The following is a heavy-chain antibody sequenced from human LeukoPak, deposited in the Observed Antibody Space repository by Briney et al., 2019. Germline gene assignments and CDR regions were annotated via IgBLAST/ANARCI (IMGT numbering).Heavy chain of an antibody. CDR1: GGTFSSYA. CDR2: IIPIFGTA. D-gene: IGHD1-26*01. CDR3: ARVSGSYYEFYCLDI. Sequence: SVKVSCKASGGTFSSYAISWVRQAPGQGLEWMGGIIPIFGTANYAQKFQGRVTITADESTSTAYMELSSLRSEDTAVYYRARVSGSYYEFYCLDIWGQGTMVTVSS. V-gene: IGHV1-69*13. J-gene: IGHJ3*02.